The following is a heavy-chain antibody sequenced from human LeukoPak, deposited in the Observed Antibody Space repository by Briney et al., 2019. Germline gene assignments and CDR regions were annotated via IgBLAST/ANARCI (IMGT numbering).Heavy chain of an antibody. J-gene: IGHJ4*02. CDR1: GFTFSSYW. CDR2: IKQDGSEK. CDR3: ARDRGGYSGYEAENDYGGNSGGGGFDY. Sequence: GGSLRLSCAASGFTFSSYWMSWVRQAPGKGLEWVANIKQDGSEKYYVDSVKGRFTISRDNAKNSLYLQMNSLRAEDTAVYYCARDRGGYSGYEAENDYGGNSGGGGFDYWGQGTLVTVSS. V-gene: IGHV3-7*01. D-gene: IGHD4-23*01.